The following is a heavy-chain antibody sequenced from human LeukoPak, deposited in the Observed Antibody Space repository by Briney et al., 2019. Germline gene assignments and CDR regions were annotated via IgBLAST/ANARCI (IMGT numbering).Heavy chain of an antibody. D-gene: IGHD3-16*02. CDR1: GYSISSGYY. V-gene: IGHV4-38-2*02. CDR3: ARGDYDYVWGSYQEDY. Sequence: PSETLSLTCTASGYSISSGYYWGWIRQPPGKGLEWIGSIYHSGSTYYNPSLKSRVTISVDTSKNQFSLKLSSVTAADTAVYYCARGDYDYVWGSYQEDYWGQGTLVTVSS. J-gene: IGHJ4*02. CDR2: IYHSGST.